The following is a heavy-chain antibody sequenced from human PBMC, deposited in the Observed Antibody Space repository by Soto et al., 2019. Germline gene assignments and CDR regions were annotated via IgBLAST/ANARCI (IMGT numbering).Heavy chain of an antibody. J-gene: IGHJ6*02. Sequence: PGEYLRVSCERSRYRFAGYWITWVRQNLGQGLECMARIDPSDSQTYYSPYFRGDFTISVTKSITTVFLQGSSLKASDTAMYYCARPAKLGVVPDSGMDVWGQGTKVIVFS. V-gene: IGHV5-10-1*01. CDR2: IDPSDSQT. D-gene: IGHD3-3*01. CDR3: ARPAKLGVVPDSGMDV. CDR1: RYRFAGYW.